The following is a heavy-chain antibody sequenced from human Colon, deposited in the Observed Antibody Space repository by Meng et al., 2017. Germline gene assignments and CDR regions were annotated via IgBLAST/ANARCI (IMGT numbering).Heavy chain of an antibody. V-gene: IGHV4-61*01. Sequence: QVQLQESGPGLVRPSETLSLTCTVSGASVSDTNYAWSWIRQPPGKGLEWIGYGSTNHNPSLKSRVTISVDTSKNQFPLTLNSVTAADTAVYYCARDNWGSLDYWGQGTLVTVSS. J-gene: IGHJ4*02. D-gene: IGHD7-27*01. CDR1: GASVSDTNYA. CDR2: GST. CDR3: ARDNWGSLDY.